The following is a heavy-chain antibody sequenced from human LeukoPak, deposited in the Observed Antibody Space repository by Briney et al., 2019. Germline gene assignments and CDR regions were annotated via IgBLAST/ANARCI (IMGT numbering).Heavy chain of an antibody. CDR1: GYTFTSYG. Sequence: GASVKVSCKASGYTFTSYGITWVRQAPGQGLEWMGRIIPILGIANYAQKFQGRVTITADKSTSTAYMELSSLRSEDTAVYYCASRASDYGSGSYYDYWGQGTLVTVSS. J-gene: IGHJ4*02. D-gene: IGHD3-10*01. CDR3: ASRASDYGSGSYYDY. CDR2: IIPILGIA. V-gene: IGHV1-69*04.